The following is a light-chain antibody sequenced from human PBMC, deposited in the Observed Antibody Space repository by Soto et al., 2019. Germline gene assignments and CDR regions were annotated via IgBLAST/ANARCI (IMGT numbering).Light chain of an antibody. CDR3: CSYAGSGTFV. CDR2: EDT. J-gene: IGLJ1*01. CDR1: SSDVGSYDL. Sequence: QSALTQPASVSGSPGQSITISCTGTSSDVGSYDLVSWYQQPPGKAPKLMIYEDTKRLSGISTRFSGSKSGNAASLTISGLQAEDEADYYCCSYAGSGTFVFGTGTKLTVL. V-gene: IGLV2-23*01.